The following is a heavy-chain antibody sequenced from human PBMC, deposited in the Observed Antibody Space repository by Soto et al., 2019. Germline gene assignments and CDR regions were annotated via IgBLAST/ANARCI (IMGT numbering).Heavy chain of an antibody. CDR1: GGSISSSSYY. J-gene: IGHJ6*02. Sequence: QLQLQESGPGLVKPSETLSLTCTVSGGSISSSSYYWGWIRQPPGKGLEWIGSIYYSGSTYYNPSLKSRVTISVDTSKNQFSLKLSSVTAADTAVYYCARLRLWFGELWPGMDVWGQGTTVTVSS. D-gene: IGHD3-10*01. CDR2: IYYSGST. V-gene: IGHV4-39*01. CDR3: ARLRLWFGELWPGMDV.